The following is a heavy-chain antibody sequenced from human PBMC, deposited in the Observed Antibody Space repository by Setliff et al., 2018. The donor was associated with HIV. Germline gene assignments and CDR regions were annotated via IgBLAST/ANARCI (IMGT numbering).Heavy chain of an antibody. CDR1: GFTFREKA. V-gene: IGHV3-23*01. Sequence: PGGSLRLSCVASGFTFREKAMTWVRQPPGKGLEWVSGISGRGASTYCADAARDRFTISRDNSRDTVFLEMNSLRAEDTAVYYCARGAYGSGSYEINFWGQGTLVTVSS. J-gene: IGHJ4*02. D-gene: IGHD3-10*01. CDR2: ISGRGAST. CDR3: ARGAYGSGSYEINF.